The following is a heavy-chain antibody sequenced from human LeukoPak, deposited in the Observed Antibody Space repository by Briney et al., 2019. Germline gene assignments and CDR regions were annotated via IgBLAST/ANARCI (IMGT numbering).Heavy chain of an antibody. V-gene: IGHV5-51*01. CDR2: IYPGDSDT. D-gene: IGHD3-22*01. CDR3: ARQYSSGYYYFPFDY. CDR1: GYSFTSYW. Sequence: GESLKISCKGSGYSFTSYWIGWVRQMPGKGLEWMGIIYPGDSDTRYSPSFQGQVTISADKSISTAYLQWSSLKASDTAMYYCARQYSSGYYYFPFDYWGQGTLVTVSS. J-gene: IGHJ4*02.